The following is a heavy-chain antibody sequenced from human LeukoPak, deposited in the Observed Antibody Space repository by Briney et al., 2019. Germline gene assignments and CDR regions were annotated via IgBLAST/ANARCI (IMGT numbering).Heavy chain of an antibody. CDR2: ISWNSGSI. J-gene: IGHJ6*02. Sequence: PGGSLRLSCAASGFTFDDYAMHWVRQAPGKGLEWVSGISWNSGSIDYADSVKGRFTISRDNSKNTLYLQMSSLRAEDTALFYCAKKGGPDYYYGMDVWGQGTTVTVSS. CDR3: AKKGGPDYYYGMDV. V-gene: IGHV3-9*01. CDR1: GFTFDDYA. D-gene: IGHD2-15*01.